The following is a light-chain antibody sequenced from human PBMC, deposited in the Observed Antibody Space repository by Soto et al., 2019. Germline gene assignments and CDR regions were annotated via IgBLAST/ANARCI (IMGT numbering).Light chain of an antibody. CDR3: SLYTTASTYV. CDR1: SSDLDSYNR. CDR2: KAS. V-gene: IGLV2-18*01. Sequence: HSALTQPPSVSGSHGQSVPISCTGTSSDLDSYNRVSWYQRPPGTGPKNVIDKASNRPSGIPDRFSGSKSGNTASLTISGLQAEDEAEYYCSLYTTASTYVFGTGTKLTVL. J-gene: IGLJ1*01.